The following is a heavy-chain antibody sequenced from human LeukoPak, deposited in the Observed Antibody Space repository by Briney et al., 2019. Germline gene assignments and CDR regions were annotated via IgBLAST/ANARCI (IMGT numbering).Heavy chain of an antibody. V-gene: IGHV1-2*02. D-gene: IGHD3-22*01. CDR1: GYTFTGYY. CDR3: ARDSYDSSGRDDY. Sequence: ASVKVSCKASGYTFTGYYMHWVRQAPGQGLEWMGWINPNSGGTNYAQKFQGRVTMTRDTSISTAYMELGRLRSDDTAVYYCARDSYDSSGRDDYWGQGTLVTVSS. J-gene: IGHJ4*02. CDR2: INPNSGGT.